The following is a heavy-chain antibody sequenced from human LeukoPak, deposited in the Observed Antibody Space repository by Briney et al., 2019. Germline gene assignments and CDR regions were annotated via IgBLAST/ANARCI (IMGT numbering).Heavy chain of an antibody. Sequence: KPSETLSLTCTVSGGSISSSSYYWGWIRQPPGKGLEWIGSIYYSGSTYYNPSLKSRVTISVDTSKNQFSLKLSSVTAADTAVYYCARDFYDSSGYYGKWSWFDPWGQGTLVTVSS. V-gene: IGHV4-39*07. D-gene: IGHD3-22*01. J-gene: IGHJ5*02. CDR2: IYYSGST. CDR1: GGSISSSSYY. CDR3: ARDFYDSSGYYGKWSWFDP.